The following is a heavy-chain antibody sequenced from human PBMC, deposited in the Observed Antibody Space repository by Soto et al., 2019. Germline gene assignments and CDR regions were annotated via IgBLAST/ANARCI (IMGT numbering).Heavy chain of an antibody. J-gene: IGHJ6*02. CDR2: IKEDGREK. V-gene: IGHV3-7*03. D-gene: IGHD3-10*01. CDR1: GFRLSNHF. CDR3: ARPRFRGMDV. Sequence: EMQLVESGGGLVQPGGSLRLSCVASGFRLSNHFMNWVRLAPGKGLEWVATIKEDGREKYYVESVEGRFTISRDNAKNSLYLEVSNVRDGDTAVYYCARPRFRGMDVWGQGTTVTVSS.